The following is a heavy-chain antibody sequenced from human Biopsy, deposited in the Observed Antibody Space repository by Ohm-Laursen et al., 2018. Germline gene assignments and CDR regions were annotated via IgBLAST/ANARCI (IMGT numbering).Heavy chain of an antibody. Sequence: ASVTVSCKASGYSFSTYDVNWVRQARGQGLEWMGWMIPSSGKTGYAQRFQGRVTLTMNTSISTAYMELSGLRSEDTAVYFCARGYSRRVSIFEASIYWFDTWGQGTLVTVSS. V-gene: IGHV1-8*01. D-gene: IGHD6-6*01. CDR3: ARGYSRRVSIFEASIYWFDT. J-gene: IGHJ5*02. CDR2: MIPSSGKT. CDR1: GYSFSTYD.